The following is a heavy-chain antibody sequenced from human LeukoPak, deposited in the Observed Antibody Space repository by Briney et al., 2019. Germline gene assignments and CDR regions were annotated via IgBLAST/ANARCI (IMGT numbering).Heavy chain of an antibody. D-gene: IGHD3-9*01. V-gene: IGHV5-10-1*01. J-gene: IGHJ6*02. Sequence: GESLKISCKGSGYSINNYWIGWVRQMPGKGLEWMGRIDPSDSYTNYSPSFQGHVTISADKSISTAYLQWSSLKASDTAMYYCARLQVLRYFDWSYYYYYGMDVWGQGTTVTVSS. CDR2: IDPSDSYT. CDR1: GYSINNYW. CDR3: ARLQVLRYFDWSYYYYYGMDV.